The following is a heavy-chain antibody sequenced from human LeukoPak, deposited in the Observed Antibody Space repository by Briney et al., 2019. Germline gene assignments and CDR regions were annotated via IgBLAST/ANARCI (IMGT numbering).Heavy chain of an antibody. Sequence: SETLSLTCTVSGGSISSYYWSWIRQPPGKGLEWIGYIYYSGSTNYNPSLKSRVTISVDTSKNQFSLKLSSVTAADTAVYYCARALLAFGGVIDWGQGTLVTVSS. J-gene: IGHJ4*02. CDR3: ARALLAFGGVID. V-gene: IGHV4-59*01. D-gene: IGHD3-16*02. CDR2: IYYSGST. CDR1: GGSISSYY.